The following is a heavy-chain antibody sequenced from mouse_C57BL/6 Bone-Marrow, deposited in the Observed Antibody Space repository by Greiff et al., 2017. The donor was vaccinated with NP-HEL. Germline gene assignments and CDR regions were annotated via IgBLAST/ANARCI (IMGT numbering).Heavy chain of an antibody. CDR1: GFSLSTFGMG. CDR3: ALLYYYGSSYWAY. J-gene: IGHJ3*01. V-gene: IGHV8-8*01. D-gene: IGHD1-1*01. CDR2: IWWDDDK. Sequence: VKLMESGPGILLPSQTLSLTCSFSGFSLSTFGMGVGWIRQPSGKGLEWLAHIWWDDDKYYNPALKSRLTISKDTSKNQVFLKIANVDTADTATYYCALLYYYGSSYWAYWGQGTLVTVSA.